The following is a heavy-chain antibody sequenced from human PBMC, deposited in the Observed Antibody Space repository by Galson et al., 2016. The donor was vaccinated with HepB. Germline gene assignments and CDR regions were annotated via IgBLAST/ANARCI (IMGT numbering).Heavy chain of an antibody. J-gene: IGHJ4*02. Sequence: SQRLSCAASGFTFSSYWMHWVRQAPWKGLVWVSRINRDESNTNYEDSVKGRFTISRDNAKNTLYLPMNSLRDEDTAVYYCARGGGYYYFDYWGQGNLVTVSS. CDR3: ARGGGYYYFDY. D-gene: IGHD2-21*01. CDR1: GFTFSSYW. V-gene: IGHV3-74*01. CDR2: INRDESNT.